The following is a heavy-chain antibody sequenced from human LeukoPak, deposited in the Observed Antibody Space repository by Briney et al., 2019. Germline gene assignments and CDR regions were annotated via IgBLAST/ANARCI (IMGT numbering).Heavy chain of an antibody. CDR1: EYTFTSYD. CDR3: AWVLSVSAEFDY. CDR2: INPSGGST. V-gene: IGHV1-46*01. J-gene: IGHJ4*02. Sequence: ASVTLSCTASEYTFTSYDMHWVRQAPGQGLEWMGIINPSGGSTSYEHEFQGRVTMTRDTSTSTVYMELSSLRSEDTAVYYCAWVLSVSAEFDYWSQGTLVTVSS. D-gene: IGHD2-2*01.